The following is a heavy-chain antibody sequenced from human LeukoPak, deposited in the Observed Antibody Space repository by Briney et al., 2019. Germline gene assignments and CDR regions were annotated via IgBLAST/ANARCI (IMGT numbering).Heavy chain of an antibody. J-gene: IGHJ4*02. Sequence: SETLSLTCAVSGGSISSSNWWSWVRQPPGKGLEWIGYIYHSGSTYYNPSLKSRVTISVDTSKNQFSLKLSSVTAADTAVYYCARVGAVAGTIWGQGTLVTVSS. CDR2: IYHSGST. CDR1: GGSISSSNW. V-gene: IGHV4-4*02. D-gene: IGHD6-19*01. CDR3: ARVGAVAGTI.